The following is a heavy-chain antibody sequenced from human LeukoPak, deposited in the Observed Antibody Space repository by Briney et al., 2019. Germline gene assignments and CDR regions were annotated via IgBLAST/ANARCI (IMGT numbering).Heavy chain of an antibody. CDR3: ARLLKGGYYYYMDV. V-gene: IGHV3-21*01. J-gene: IGHJ6*03. CDR2: ISSSSSYI. Sequence: PGGSLRLTCAASGFTFSSYSMNWVRQAPRKGLEWVSAISSSSSYIYYADSVKGRFTISRDNAKNSLYLQMNSLRAEDTAVYYCARLLKGGYYYYMDVWGKGTTVTVSS. D-gene: IGHD1-26*01. CDR1: GFTFSSYS.